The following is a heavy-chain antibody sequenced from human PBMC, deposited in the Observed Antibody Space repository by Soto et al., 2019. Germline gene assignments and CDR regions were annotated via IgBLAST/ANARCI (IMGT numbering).Heavy chain of an antibody. V-gene: IGHV1-69*13. CDR1: GGTFSIYA. CDR2: IIPIFGTA. CDR3: ARDWRPTPKAEIRDGYNWAMGYYYYGMDV. J-gene: IGHJ6*02. Sequence: SVKVSCKACGGTFSIYAITWVRQATGQGLEWMGGIIPIFGTANYAQKFQGRVTITADESTSTAYMELSSLRSEDTAVYYCARDWRPTPKAEIRDGYNWAMGYYYYGMDVWGQGTTVTVSS. D-gene: IGHD5-12*01.